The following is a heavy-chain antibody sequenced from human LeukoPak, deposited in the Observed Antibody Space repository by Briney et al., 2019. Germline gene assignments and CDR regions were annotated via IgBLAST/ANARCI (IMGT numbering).Heavy chain of an antibody. CDR3: ARSSPYSTSWYSG. V-gene: IGHV3-74*01. D-gene: IGHD6-13*01. Sequence: GGSLRLSCAASGFTLSSYWMHWVRQAPGQGLVWVSRINSDGSSANYADSVNGRFTISRDNAKNTLYLQMNTLRADDTAVYYCARSSPYSTSWYSGWGQGTLVTVSS. CDR1: GFTLSSYW. CDR2: INSDGSSA. J-gene: IGHJ4*02.